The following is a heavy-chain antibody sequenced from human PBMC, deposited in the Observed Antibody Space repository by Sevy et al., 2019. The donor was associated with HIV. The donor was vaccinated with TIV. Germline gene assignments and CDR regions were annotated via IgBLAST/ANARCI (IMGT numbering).Heavy chain of an antibody. CDR2: INTDGKMT. CDR3: ARGSRGTFGY. J-gene: IGHJ4*02. V-gene: IGHV3-74*01. CDR1: GLTLTNYW. D-gene: IGHD1-26*01. Sequence: GGSLRLSCAASGLTLTNYWMHWVRQAPGKGLVWVSLINTDGKMTRYADFVKGRFTISRDNAKNTLYLQMNSLRDEDTAVYYCARGSRGTFGYWGQGTLITVSS.